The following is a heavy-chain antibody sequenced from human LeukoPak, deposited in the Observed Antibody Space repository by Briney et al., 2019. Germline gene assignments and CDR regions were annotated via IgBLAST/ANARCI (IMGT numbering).Heavy chain of an antibody. CDR3: ARRGYHDSSGYDY. CDR2: ISSSSSYI. V-gene: IGHV3-21*06. J-gene: IGHJ4*02. D-gene: IGHD3-22*01. CDR1: GFTFSSYS. Sequence: GGSLRLSCAASGFTFSSYSVNGVRQAPGKGLEWVSSISSSSSYIYYADSVKGRFTISRDNAKNSVFLQMNNLRVEDTAIYYCARRGYHDSSGYDYWGQGTPVTVSS.